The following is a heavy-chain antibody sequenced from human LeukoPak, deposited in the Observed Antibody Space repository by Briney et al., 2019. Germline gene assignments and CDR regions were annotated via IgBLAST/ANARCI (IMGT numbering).Heavy chain of an antibody. J-gene: IGHJ5*02. V-gene: IGHV3-23*01. CDR3: AKGKLRYFDANWFDP. D-gene: IGHD3-9*01. CDR2: ISGSGGST. Sequence: GGSLRLSCAASGFTFSSYAMSWVRQAPGKGLEWVSAISGSGGSTYYADSVKGRFTISRDNSKNTLYLQMNSLRAEDTAVYYCAKGKLRYFDANWFDPWGQGTLVTVSS. CDR1: GFTFSSYA.